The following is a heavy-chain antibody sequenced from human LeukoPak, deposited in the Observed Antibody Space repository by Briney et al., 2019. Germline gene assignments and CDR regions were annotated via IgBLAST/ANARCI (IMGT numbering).Heavy chain of an antibody. Sequence: SETLSLTCTVAGGSINSYYWSWIRQPPGKGLEWIGYIYYSGSTNYNPSLKSRVTISVDTSNNKFSLKLTSLTAADTAVYYCVRHLSAGRPAFDIWGQGTMVTVSS. D-gene: IGHD2-15*01. CDR2: IYYSGST. CDR3: VRHLSAGRPAFDI. CDR1: GGSINSYY. J-gene: IGHJ3*02. V-gene: IGHV4-59*08.